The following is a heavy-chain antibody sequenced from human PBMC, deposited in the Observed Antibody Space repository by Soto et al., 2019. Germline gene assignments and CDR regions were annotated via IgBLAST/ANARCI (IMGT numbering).Heavy chain of an antibody. V-gene: IGHV4-59*01. CDR1: GGSISSYY. CDR2: IYYSGST. Sequence: PSETLSLTCTVSGGSISSYYWSWIRQPPGKGLEWIGYIYYSGSTNYNPSLKSRVTISVDTSKNQFSLKLSSVTAADTAVYYCARGVRRITTVRGVKDYYYYGMDVWGQGTKVTVYS. J-gene: IGHJ6*02. D-gene: IGHD3-10*01. CDR3: ARGVRRITTVRGVKDYYYYGMDV.